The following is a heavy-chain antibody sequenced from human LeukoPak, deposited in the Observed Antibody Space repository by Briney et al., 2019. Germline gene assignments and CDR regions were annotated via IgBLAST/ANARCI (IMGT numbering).Heavy chain of an antibody. V-gene: IGHV3-23*01. CDR3: AKDLTYYYDSTGYYFDY. Sequence: GGSLRLSCAASGFTFSSYSMNWVRQAPGKGLELVSGISGSGGTTYYADSVKGRFTISRDNSKNTLYLQLNSLRAEDTAIYYCAKDLTYYYDSTGYYFDYWGQGTLVTVSS. CDR2: ISGSGGTT. CDR1: GFTFSSYS. J-gene: IGHJ4*02. D-gene: IGHD3-22*01.